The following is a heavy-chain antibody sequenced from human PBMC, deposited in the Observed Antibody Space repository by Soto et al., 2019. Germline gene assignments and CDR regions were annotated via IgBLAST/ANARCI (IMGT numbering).Heavy chain of an antibody. CDR2: ISAYNGNT. V-gene: IGHV1-18*04. CDR3: AREPPDYYGSSGNIEAWFDP. J-gene: IGHJ5*02. D-gene: IGHD3-22*01. CDR1: GYTFTSYG. Sequence: QVQLVQSGAEVKKPGASVKVSCKASGYTFTSYGISWVRQAPGQGLEWMGWISAYNGNTNYAQKLQGRVTMTTDTPRRTAYMELRSLRSDDTAVYYWAREPPDYYGSSGNIEAWFDPWGQGTLVPVSS.